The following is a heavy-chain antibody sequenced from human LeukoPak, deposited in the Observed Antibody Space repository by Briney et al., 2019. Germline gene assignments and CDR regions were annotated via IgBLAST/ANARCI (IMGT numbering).Heavy chain of an antibody. CDR3: ARVLPNLEWLPHYYMDV. J-gene: IGHJ6*03. Sequence: PSETLSLTCTVSGGSISSYYWSWIRQPPGQGLEWIGYIYYSGSTNYNPSLKSRVTISVDTSKNQFSLKLSSVTAADTAVYYCARVLPNLEWLPHYYMDVWGKGTTVTVSS. V-gene: IGHV4-59*01. D-gene: IGHD3-3*01. CDR2: IYYSGST. CDR1: GGSISSYY.